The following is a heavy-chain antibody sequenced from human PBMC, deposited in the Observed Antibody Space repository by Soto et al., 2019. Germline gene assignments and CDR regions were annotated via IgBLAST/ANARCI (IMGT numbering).Heavy chain of an antibody. Sequence: QVQLQESGPGLVEPSETLSLTCTVSGGSISSYYWSWIRQPPGKGLEWIGYIYYSGSTNYNPSLKSRVTISVDTSKNQFSLKLSSVTAADTAVYYCARARLSRSWWFDPWGQGTLVTVSS. CDR1: GGSISSYY. V-gene: IGHV4-59*01. CDR2: IYYSGST. D-gene: IGHD3-10*01. J-gene: IGHJ5*02. CDR3: ARARLSRSWWFDP.